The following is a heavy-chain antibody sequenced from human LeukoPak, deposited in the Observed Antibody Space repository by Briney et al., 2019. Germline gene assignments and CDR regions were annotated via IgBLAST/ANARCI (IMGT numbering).Heavy chain of an antibody. CDR1: AGSFSTYY. CDR2: TNHSVST. V-gene: IGHV4-34*01. CDR3: ARSWLDV. J-gene: IGHJ6*03. Sequence: PSETLSLTCAVYAGSFSTYYWSWIRQPPRKGLEWNGETNHSVSTKNNRSLKGRVTISVDTATNQFSLKLPSGTAADTGVYYCARSWLDVWGKGTTVTVSS.